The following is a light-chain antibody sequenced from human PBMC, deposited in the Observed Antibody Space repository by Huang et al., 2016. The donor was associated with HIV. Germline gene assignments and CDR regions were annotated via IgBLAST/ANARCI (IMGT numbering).Light chain of an antibody. V-gene: IGKV3-15*01. CDR3: QQYDNWPPLT. J-gene: IGKJ4*01. CDR2: GAS. Sequence: EIVMTQSPATLSVSPGERATLSCRASQSVSSNLAWYQQKPGQAPRLLIYGASTRATVIPARFSGSGSGTEFTLTIDSLQSEDFAVYYCQQYDNWPPLTFGGGTKVQIK. CDR1: QSVSSN.